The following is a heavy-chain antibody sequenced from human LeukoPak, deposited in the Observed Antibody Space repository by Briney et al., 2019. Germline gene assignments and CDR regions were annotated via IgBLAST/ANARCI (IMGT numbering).Heavy chain of an antibody. CDR3: AREWDLPGAYYMDV. J-gene: IGHJ6*03. CDR2: ISRDGSNT. V-gene: IGHV3-74*01. D-gene: IGHD1-26*01. Sequence: GGSLRLSCAASGFTISPYWMHWVRQTPGKGLLWVSRISRDGSNTVYADSVKGRFTISRDNANKTLYLQMNSLRGDETAVYYCAREWDLPGAYYMDVWGKGTTVTVSS. CDR1: GFTISPYW.